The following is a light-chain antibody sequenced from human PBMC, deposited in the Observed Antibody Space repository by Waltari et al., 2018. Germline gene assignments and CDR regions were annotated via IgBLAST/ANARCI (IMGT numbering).Light chain of an antibody. J-gene: IGKJ1*01. V-gene: IGKV3-20*01. CDR2: GAS. Sequence: EIVLTQSPGTMSLSTGDRATLSCRASQSVSSSYLAGYQQKPGQAPRVLIHGASNRATGIPDRFSGSGSGTDFTLTISRLEPEDFAVYYCQQYGSSPWTFGQGTKVEIK. CDR3: QQYGSSPWT. CDR1: QSVSSSY.